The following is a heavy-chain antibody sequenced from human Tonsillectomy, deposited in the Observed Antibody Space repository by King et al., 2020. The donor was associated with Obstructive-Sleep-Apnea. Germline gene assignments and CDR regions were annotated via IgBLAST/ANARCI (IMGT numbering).Heavy chain of an antibody. CDR3: AKEERITIFGVAPYGMDV. V-gene: IGHV3-23*04. D-gene: IGHD3-3*01. CDR1: GFTFSGFA. J-gene: IGHJ6*02. Sequence: VQLVESGGGLVPPGGSLRLSCAASGFTFSGFAMSWGRQAPGKGLEWVSGISGSGGNTYYEDSVKVRFTLSRDNSKNKLYLQMNSLRAEDTAVYYCAKEERITIFGVAPYGMDVWGQGTTVTVSS. CDR2: ISGSGGNT.